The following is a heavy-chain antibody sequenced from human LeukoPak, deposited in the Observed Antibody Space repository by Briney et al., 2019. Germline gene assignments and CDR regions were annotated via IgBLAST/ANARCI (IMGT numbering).Heavy chain of an antibody. D-gene: IGHD6-19*01. CDR2: IYYTGDT. CDR3: ARRRSGWPGGRYYFDY. CDR1: GDSVTNTRYY. V-gene: IGHV4-39*07. Sequence: SETLSLTCTVSGDSVTNTRYYWGWIRQPPGKGLEWIGTIYYTGDTYYNPSLKSRVTISVDTSKNQFSLKLSSVTAADTAVYYCARRRSGWPGGRYYFDYWGQGTLVTVSS. J-gene: IGHJ4*02.